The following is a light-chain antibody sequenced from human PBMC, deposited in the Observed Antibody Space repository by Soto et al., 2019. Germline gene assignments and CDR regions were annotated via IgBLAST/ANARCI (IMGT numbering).Light chain of an antibody. Sequence: DIQMTQSPSSLSAPVGDRVTITCRASQSIRTYLNWFQQRPGKAPKLLIYAASTLQGGVPSRFSGSGSGTDFTLTISSLQSEDFATYYCQQSFASLRTFGQGTTVEI. CDR3: QQSFASLRT. J-gene: IGKJ1*01. CDR1: QSIRTY. CDR2: AAS. V-gene: IGKV1-39*01.